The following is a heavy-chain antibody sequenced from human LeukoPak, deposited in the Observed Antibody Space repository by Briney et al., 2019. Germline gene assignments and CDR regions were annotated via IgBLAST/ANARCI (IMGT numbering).Heavy chain of an antibody. Sequence: PGGSLRLSCAASGFTFSSYAMHWVRQAPGKGLEWVAVISYDGSNKYYADSVKGRFTISRDNSKNTLYLQMNSLRAEDTAVYYCARDYQPADYGPPGYWGQGTLVTVSS. CDR1: GFTFSSYA. J-gene: IGHJ4*02. CDR2: ISYDGSNK. D-gene: IGHD4-17*01. V-gene: IGHV3-30-3*01. CDR3: ARDYQPADYGPPGY.